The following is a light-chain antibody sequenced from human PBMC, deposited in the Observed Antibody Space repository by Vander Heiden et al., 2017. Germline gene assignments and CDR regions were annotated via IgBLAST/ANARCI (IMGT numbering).Light chain of an antibody. CDR3: QQTYSPPQT. V-gene: IGKV1-39*01. Sequence: DTHMTQPPSSLAASLGDRINITCRSSETIFNYIKWYQQEPGKATKLLIYATTNLQSGVPSRFAGSASGTDFPLTIGSLQREDVATYCCQQTYSPPQTFGQGTKVEI. CDR1: ETIFNY. CDR2: ATT. J-gene: IGKJ1*01.